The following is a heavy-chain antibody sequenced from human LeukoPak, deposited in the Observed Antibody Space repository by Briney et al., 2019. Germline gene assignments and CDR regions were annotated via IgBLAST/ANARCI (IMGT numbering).Heavy chain of an antibody. V-gene: IGHV3-30*02. CDR2: IRYDGSNK. D-gene: IGHD3-10*01. Sequence: PGGSLRLSCAASGFTFSGYGMHWVRQAPGKGLEWVAFIRYDGSNKYYADSVKGRFTISRDNSKNTLYLQMNSLRAEDTAVYYCAKDGHYYGSGSYFDYWGQGTLVTVSS. J-gene: IGHJ4*02. CDR1: GFTFSGYG. CDR3: AKDGHYYGSGSYFDY.